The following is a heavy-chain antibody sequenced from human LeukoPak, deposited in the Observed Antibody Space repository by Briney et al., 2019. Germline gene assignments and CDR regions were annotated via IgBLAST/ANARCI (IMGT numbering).Heavy chain of an antibody. CDR1: GFTFTSYS. V-gene: IGHV3-23*01. Sequence: GGSLRLSCAASGFTFTSYSMNWVRQVPGKGLEWVSTISGGGGSTYYADSVKGRFTISRDNSKNTLYLQVNSLRAEDTAVYYCAKGGKWDVTPFDYWGQGTLVTVSS. CDR2: ISGGGGST. J-gene: IGHJ4*02. CDR3: AKGGKWDVTPFDY. D-gene: IGHD1-26*01.